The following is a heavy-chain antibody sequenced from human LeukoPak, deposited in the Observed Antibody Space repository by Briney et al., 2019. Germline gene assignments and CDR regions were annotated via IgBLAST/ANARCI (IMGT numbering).Heavy chain of an antibody. CDR1: GGSISDTGYY. CDR3: TSDTTGYYYFDQ. D-gene: IGHD3-9*01. J-gene: IGHJ4*02. Sequence: SETLSLTCSVSGGSISDTGYYWGWIPQSPGKGLEWIGSIYYSGSAYYNPSLKSPVPMSVDTSKNQFSLKLSSATAADTAVYYCTSDTTGYYYFDQWGQGTLVTVSS. CDR2: IYYSGSA. V-gene: IGHV4-39*07.